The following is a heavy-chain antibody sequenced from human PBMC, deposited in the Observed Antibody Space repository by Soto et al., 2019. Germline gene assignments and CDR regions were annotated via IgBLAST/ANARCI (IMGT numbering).Heavy chain of an antibody. J-gene: IGHJ4*02. CDR1: GFTFSSYA. Sequence: GGTLRLSCAASGFTFSSYAMSWVRQAPGKGLEWVSAISGSGGSTYYADSVKGRFTISRDNSKNTLYLQMNSLRAEDTAVYYCAKGNDFWSGYKYWGQGTLVTVSS. CDR3: AKGNDFWSGYKY. V-gene: IGHV3-23*01. CDR2: ISGSGGST. D-gene: IGHD3-3*01.